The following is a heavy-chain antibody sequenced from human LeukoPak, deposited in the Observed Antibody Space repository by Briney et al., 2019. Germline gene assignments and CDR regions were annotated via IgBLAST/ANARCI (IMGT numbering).Heavy chain of an antibody. CDR1: GGSFSDYY. CDR3: ARGLRLPSRSSPAVPHV. Sequence: PSETLSLTCAVYGGSFSDYYWNWIRQPPGKGLEWNGEINHSGTTNYNPSLKSRVTISVDTSKNQFSLRLSAVTAADTAVYHCARGLRLPSRSSPAVPHVWGKGTTVTVSA. D-gene: IGHD2-2*01. CDR2: INHSGTT. V-gene: IGHV4-34*01. J-gene: IGHJ6*04.